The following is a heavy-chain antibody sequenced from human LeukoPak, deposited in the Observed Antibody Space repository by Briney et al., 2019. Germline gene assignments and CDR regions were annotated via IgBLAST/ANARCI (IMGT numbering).Heavy chain of an antibody. CDR3: AKDPTYDFWSGYLRGKNWFDP. CDR1: GFTLDDYA. J-gene: IGHJ5*02. CDR2: ISGDGGST. Sequence: GGSLRLSCAASGFTLDDYAMHWVRQAPGKGLEWVSLISGDGGSTYYADSVKGRFTTSRDNSKNSLYLQMNSLRTEDTALYYCAKDPTYDFWSGYLRGKNWFDPWGQGDLVTVSS. D-gene: IGHD3-3*01. V-gene: IGHV3-43*02.